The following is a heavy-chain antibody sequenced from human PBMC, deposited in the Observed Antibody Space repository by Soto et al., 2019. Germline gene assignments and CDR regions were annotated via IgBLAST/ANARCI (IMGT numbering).Heavy chain of an antibody. CDR3: ARHPERFTIAAN. CDR2: IYYSGST. Sequence: QLQLQESGPGLVKPSETLSLTCTVSGGSISSSSYYWGWIRQPPGKGLEWIGSIYYSGSTYYNPSLNRRDTIYVNTSKNHFSLKLSSVSAADTAVYYCARHPERFTIAANWGQGTLVTVSS. J-gene: IGHJ4*02. D-gene: IGHD3-16*01. CDR1: GGSISSSSYY. V-gene: IGHV4-39*01.